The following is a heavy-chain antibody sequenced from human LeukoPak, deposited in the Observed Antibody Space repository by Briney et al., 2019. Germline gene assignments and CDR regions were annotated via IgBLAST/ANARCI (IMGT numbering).Heavy chain of an antibody. CDR1: GGSFSGYY. CDR3: ARQMYYYGSGSYRPLDETPFDP. Sequence: SETLSLTCAVYGGSFSGYYWSWIRQPPGKGLEWIGEINHSGSTNYNPSLKSRVTISVDTSKNQFSLKLSSVTAADTAVYYCARQMYYYGSGSYRPLDETPFDPWGQGTLVTVSS. J-gene: IGHJ5*02. CDR2: INHSGST. D-gene: IGHD3-10*01. V-gene: IGHV4-34*01.